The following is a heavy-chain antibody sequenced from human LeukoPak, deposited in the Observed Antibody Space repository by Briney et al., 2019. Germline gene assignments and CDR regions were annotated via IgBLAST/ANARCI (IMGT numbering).Heavy chain of an antibody. CDR1: GGSISSYY. CDR2: SYYGGTT. D-gene: IGHD3-10*01. V-gene: IGHV4-59*01. Sequence: SETLSLTCTVSGGSISSYYWSWFRQPPGKRLEWVGYSYYGGTTNYNPSLKSRVTISVDTSKNQFSLNLNSVTAADTAVYYCARGPTTIRGGRTKWFDPWGQGTLVTVSS. CDR3: ARGPTTIRGGRTKWFDP. J-gene: IGHJ5*02.